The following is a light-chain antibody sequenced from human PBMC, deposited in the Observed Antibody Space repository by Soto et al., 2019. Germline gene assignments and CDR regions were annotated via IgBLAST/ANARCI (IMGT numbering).Light chain of an antibody. Sequence: EIVLTQSPGTLSLSPGERATLSCRASQSVTSNYLAWYQHKPGQAPRLLIYGASSRATGIPDRFSGSGAGTVFALTISRLETEDFAVYYCQQYGSSPRTFGQGTKLEIK. J-gene: IGKJ2*01. CDR1: QSVTSNY. V-gene: IGKV3-20*01. CDR2: GAS. CDR3: QQYGSSPRT.